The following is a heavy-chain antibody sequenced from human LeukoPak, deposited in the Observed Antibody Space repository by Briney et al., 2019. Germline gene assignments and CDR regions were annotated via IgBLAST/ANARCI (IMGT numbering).Heavy chain of an antibody. Sequence: SQTLSLTCAISGDSVSSKNGAWNWIRQSPSRGLEWLGRTYYRSKWYDEYTDSVKGRVTISPDTSKNQFSLHVYSVTPEDTAVYYCARDLGTSGWYTFDFWGQGTLVTVSS. V-gene: IGHV6-1*01. CDR2: TYYRSKWYD. CDR3: ARDLGTSGWYTFDF. D-gene: IGHD6-19*01. J-gene: IGHJ5*01. CDR1: GDSVSSKNGA.